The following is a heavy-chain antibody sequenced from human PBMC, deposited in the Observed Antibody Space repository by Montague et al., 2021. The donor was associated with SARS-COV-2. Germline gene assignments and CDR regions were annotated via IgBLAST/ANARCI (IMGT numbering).Heavy chain of an antibody. D-gene: IGHD2-2*01. V-gene: IGHV4-34*01. J-gene: IGHJ6*03. Sequence: SETLSLTCAVYGGSFSGYYWSWIRQPPGKGLEWIGEINHSGSTNYNPSLKSRVTISVDTSKNQFSLKLSSVTAADTAVYYRARLVVPAARYYYYYYYMDVWGKGTTVTVSS. CDR2: INHSGST. CDR3: ARLVVPAARYYYYYYYMDV. CDR1: GGSFSGYY.